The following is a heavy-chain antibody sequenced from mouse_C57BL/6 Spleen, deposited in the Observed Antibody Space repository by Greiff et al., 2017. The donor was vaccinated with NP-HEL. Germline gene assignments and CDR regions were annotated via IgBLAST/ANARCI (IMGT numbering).Heavy chain of an antibody. Sequence: QVQLQQSGAELVRPGASVTLSCKASGYTFTDYEMHWVKQTPVHGLEWIGAIDPETGGTAYNQKFKGKAILTADKSSSTAYMELRSLTSEDSAVYYCTRDNPYAYWGQGALVTVSA. CDR3: TRDNPYAY. D-gene: IGHD1-3*01. CDR2: IDPETGGT. V-gene: IGHV1-15*01. CDR1: GYTFTDYE. J-gene: IGHJ3*01.